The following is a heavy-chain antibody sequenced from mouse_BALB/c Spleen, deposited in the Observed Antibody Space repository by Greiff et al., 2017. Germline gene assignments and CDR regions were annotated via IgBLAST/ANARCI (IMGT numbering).Heavy chain of an antibody. CDR1: GYSFTSYY. CDR3: ARDYDYDGYAMDY. CDR2: IDPFNGGT. Sequence: EVQLQQSGPELMKPGASVKISCKASGYSFTSYYMHWVKQSHGKSLEWIGYIDPFNGGTSYNQKFKGKATLTVDKSSSTAYMHLSSLTSEDSAVYYCARDYDYDGYAMDYWGQGTSVTVSS. D-gene: IGHD2-4*01. V-gene: IGHV1-28*01. J-gene: IGHJ4*01.